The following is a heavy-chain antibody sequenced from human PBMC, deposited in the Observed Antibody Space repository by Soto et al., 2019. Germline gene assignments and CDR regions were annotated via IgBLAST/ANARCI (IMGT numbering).Heavy chain of an antibody. J-gene: IGHJ4*02. D-gene: IGHD6-13*01. CDR1: GFTFGNYA. V-gene: IGHV3-49*04. Sequence: GGSLRLSCTVSGFTFGNYALTWVRQSPGKAPEWVGLIRSKVFNRTTEYATSVKGRFTLTRDDSKNIASLQMNSLKTEDTAVYYCTRLTNIAPYYFDYWGQGTLVTVSS. CDR2: IRSKVFNRTT. CDR3: TRLTNIAPYYFDY.